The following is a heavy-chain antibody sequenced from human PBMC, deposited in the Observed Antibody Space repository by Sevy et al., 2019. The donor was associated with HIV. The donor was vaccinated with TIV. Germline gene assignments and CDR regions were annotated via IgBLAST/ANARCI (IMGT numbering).Heavy chain of an antibody. Sequence: GGCLRLSCAASGFTFSSYGMHWVRQAPGKGLEWVAVISPDGTNKYYGDSMRGRFTISRDNSKNTLYLQMDTVRVEDTAVYYCATGYCSPICLIDYWGQGTLVTVSS. CDR1: GFTFSSYG. CDR2: ISPDGTNK. D-gene: IGHD2-2*03. J-gene: IGHJ4*02. V-gene: IGHV3-30*03. CDR3: ATGYCSPICLIDY.